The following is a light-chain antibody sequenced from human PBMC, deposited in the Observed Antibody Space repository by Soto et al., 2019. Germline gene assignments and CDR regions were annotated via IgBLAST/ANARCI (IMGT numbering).Light chain of an antibody. CDR3: SSFTSIFTFV. V-gene: IGLV2-14*01. Sequence: QSVLTQPASVSGSPGQSIAISCTGTRSDVGAYNYVSWYQQHPGKAPKLMISEVTNRPSGVSDRFSGSKSGNTASLTISGLQAEDEADYYCSSFTSIFTFVFGTGTKVTVL. CDR1: RSDVGAYNY. CDR2: EVT. J-gene: IGLJ1*01.